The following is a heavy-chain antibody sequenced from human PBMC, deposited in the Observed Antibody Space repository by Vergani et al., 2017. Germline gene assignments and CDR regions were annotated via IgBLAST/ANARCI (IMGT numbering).Heavy chain of an antibody. CDR3: ARRHADFWSGYNWFDP. J-gene: IGHJ5*02. CDR2: IYYSGST. D-gene: IGHD3-3*01. Sequence: QLQLQESGPGLVKPSETLSLTCTVSGGSISSSSYYWGWIRQLPGKGLEWIGSIYYSGSTYYNPSLKSRVTISVDTSKNQFSLKLSSVTAADTAVYYCARRHADFWSGYNWFDPWGQGTLVTVSS. V-gene: IGHV4-39*01. CDR1: GGSISSSSYY.